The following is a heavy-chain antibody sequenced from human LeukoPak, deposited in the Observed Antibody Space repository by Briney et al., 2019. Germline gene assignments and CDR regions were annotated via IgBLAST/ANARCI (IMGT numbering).Heavy chain of an antibody. J-gene: IGHJ1*01. Sequence: ASGKLSCSASASTFTSYGVSWRRQAPGQGVGGMGGFSAYNGNTNYAQQLQGRVTMTTDTSTSTAYMELRSLRSDDTAVYYCARDWAPLTGYYSAEYFQHWGQGTLVTVSS. CDR1: ASTFTSYG. D-gene: IGHD3-9*01. CDR2: FSAYNGNT. V-gene: IGHV1-18*01. CDR3: ARDWAPLTGYYSAEYFQH.